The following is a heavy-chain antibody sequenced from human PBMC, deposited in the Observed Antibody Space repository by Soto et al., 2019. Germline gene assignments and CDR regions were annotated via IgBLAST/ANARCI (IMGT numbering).Heavy chain of an antibody. V-gene: IGHV3-33*08. Sequence: PGGSLRLSCASSGFTFGSYTMHWVRQAPGKGLEWVAIIFHDGNNKFYADSVKGRFTVSRDNSKKTLYLQMNSLRAEDTAVYYCARDRVESGYPEYFQHWGQGTLVTVSS. CDR2: IFHDGNNK. CDR3: ARDRVESGYPEYFQH. CDR1: GFTFGSYT. D-gene: IGHD3-22*01. J-gene: IGHJ1*01.